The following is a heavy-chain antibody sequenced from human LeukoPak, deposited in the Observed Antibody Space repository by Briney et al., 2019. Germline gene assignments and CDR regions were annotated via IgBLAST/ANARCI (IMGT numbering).Heavy chain of an antibody. CDR1: GYTFTSYY. D-gene: IGHD1-26*01. Sequence: ASVKVSCKASGYTFTSYYMHWVRQAPGQGLEWMGIINPSGGSTSYAQKFQGRVTMTRDTSTSTVYMELSRLRSEDTAVYYCARDSIVAAEYFQHWGQGTLVTVSS. V-gene: IGHV1-46*01. CDR3: ARDSIVAAEYFQH. CDR2: INPSGGST. J-gene: IGHJ1*01.